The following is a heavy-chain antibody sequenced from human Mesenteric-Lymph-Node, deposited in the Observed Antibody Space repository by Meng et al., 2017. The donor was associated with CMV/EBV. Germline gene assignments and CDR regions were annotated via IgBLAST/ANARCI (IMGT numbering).Heavy chain of an antibody. CDR2: IRYDGSRQ. D-gene: IGHD2/OR15-2a*01. CDR3: VRVFLQYGMDV. CDR1: GFAFPNYG. Sequence: GGSLRLSCAASGFAFPNYGMHWVRQAPGKGLEWVAFIRYDGSRQYYADSVTGRFTISRDNSRNTLHLQMNSLSGEDTAIYHCVRVFLQYGMDVWGQGTTVTVSS. J-gene: IGHJ6*02. V-gene: IGHV3-30*02.